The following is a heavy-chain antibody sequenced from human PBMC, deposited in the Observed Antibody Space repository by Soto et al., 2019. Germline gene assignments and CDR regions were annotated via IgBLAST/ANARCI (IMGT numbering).Heavy chain of an antibody. CDR2: INYSGST. CDR3: ARDSGRITIFGVVEGNWFDP. J-gene: IGHJ5*02. Sequence: QVQLQESGPGLVKASETLSLTCTVSGGSISSYYWSWIRQPPGKGLEWIGYINYSGSTNYNPSLKSRVTIAVDTSKNQCSLKVSSVTAADTAVYYCARDSGRITIFGVVEGNWFDPWGQGTLVTVSS. CDR1: GGSISSYY. V-gene: IGHV4-59*01. D-gene: IGHD3-3*01.